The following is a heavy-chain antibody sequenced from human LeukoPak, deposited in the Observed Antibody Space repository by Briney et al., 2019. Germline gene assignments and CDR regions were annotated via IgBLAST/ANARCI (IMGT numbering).Heavy chain of an antibody. CDR2: INPNSGGT. CDR3: ARGTYYYDSSGYYDY. Sequence: ASVKVSCKASGYTFTGYYMHWVRQAPGQGLELMGRINPNSGGTNYAQKFQGRVTMTRDTSISTAYMELSRLRSDDTAVYYCARGTYYYDSSGYYDYWGQGTLVTVSS. J-gene: IGHJ4*02. CDR1: GYTFTGYY. D-gene: IGHD3-22*01. V-gene: IGHV1-2*06.